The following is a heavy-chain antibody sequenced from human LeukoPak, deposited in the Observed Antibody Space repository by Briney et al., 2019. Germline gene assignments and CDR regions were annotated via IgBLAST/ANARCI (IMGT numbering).Heavy chain of an antibody. J-gene: IGHJ6*02. Sequence: SVKVSCKASGGTFSSYAISWVRQAPGQGLEWMGGIIPIFGTANYAQKFQGRVTITADESTSTAYMELSSLRSEDTAVYYCARAALGYCSSTSRYGLPRYYYYYGMDVWGQGTTVTVSS. CDR3: ARAALGYCSSTSRYGLPRYYYYYGMDV. CDR1: GGTFSSYA. CDR2: IIPIFGTA. V-gene: IGHV1-69*13. D-gene: IGHD2-2*01.